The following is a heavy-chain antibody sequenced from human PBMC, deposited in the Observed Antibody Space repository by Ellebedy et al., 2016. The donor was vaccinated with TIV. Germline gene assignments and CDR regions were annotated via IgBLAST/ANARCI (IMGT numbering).Heavy chain of an antibody. CDR3: ARVGESGSGSTYYFYGLDV. CDR2: SNYGGNT. Sequence: MPSETLSLTCTVSGGSIGRHYWSWIRQPPGKGLEWIWYSNYGGNTNYNPSLESRVSISVDTSKNQFPLKLTSVTAADTAVYYCARVGESGSGSTYYFYGLDVWGQGTTVTVSS. D-gene: IGHD3-10*01. J-gene: IGHJ6*02. V-gene: IGHV4-59*11. CDR1: GGSIGRHY.